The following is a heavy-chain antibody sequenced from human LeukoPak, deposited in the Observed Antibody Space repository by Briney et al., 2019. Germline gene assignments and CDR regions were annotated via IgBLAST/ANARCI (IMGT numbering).Heavy chain of an antibody. CDR3: AKYQLLNNNYWRDAFDI. CDR2: ISRGGDIT. J-gene: IGHJ3*02. CDR1: GFTFSEAW. Sequence: GGSLRLSCIASGFTFSEAWMSWVRQPPGKGLEWVSCISRGGDITYYADSVKGRFTIARDDSKNTIYLQMNNLGAEDTAVYYCAKYQLLNNNYWRDAFDIWGQGTMVTVSS. D-gene: IGHD5-24*01. V-gene: IGHV3-23*01.